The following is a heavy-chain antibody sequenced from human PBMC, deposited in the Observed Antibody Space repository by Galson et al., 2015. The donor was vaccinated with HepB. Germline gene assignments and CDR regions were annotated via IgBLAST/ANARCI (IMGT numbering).Heavy chain of an antibody. CDR1: GFTFTNAW. D-gene: IGHD5-12*01. CDR3: ASLPVDIVATIRGGFDY. V-gene: IGHV3-15*01. CDR2: IKSKTDGGTT. J-gene: IGHJ4*02. Sequence: SLRLSCAASGFTFTNAWMTWVRQAPGKGLEWVGRIKSKTDGGTTDYAAPVKGRFTISRDDSKNTLYLQMNSLRAEDTAVYYCASLPVDIVATIRGGFDYWGQGTLVTVSS.